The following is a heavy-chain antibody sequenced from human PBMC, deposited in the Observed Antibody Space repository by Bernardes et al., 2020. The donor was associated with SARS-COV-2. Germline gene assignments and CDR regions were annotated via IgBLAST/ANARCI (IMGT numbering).Heavy chain of an antibody. V-gene: IGHV1-8*01. Sequence: ASVKVSCKASGYTFTSYDINWVRQATGQGLEWMGWMNPNSGNTGYAQKFQGRVTMTRNTSISTAYMELSSLRSEDTAVYYCATEQWLVPNWFDPWGQGTLVTVSS. CDR3: ATEQWLVPNWFDP. CDR1: GYTFTSYD. D-gene: IGHD6-19*01. J-gene: IGHJ5*02. CDR2: MNPNSGNT.